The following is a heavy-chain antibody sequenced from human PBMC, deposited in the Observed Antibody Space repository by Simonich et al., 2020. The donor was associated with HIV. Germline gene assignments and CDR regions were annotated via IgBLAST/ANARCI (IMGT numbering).Heavy chain of an antibody. CDR3: ARIEYSSSSEFDP. J-gene: IGHJ5*02. CDR2: INHGGNA. D-gene: IGHD6-6*01. CDR1: GGSFSGYY. V-gene: IGHV4-34*01. Sequence: VQLQQWGAGLLKPSETLSLTSAVYGGSFSGYYWSWTRQPPGKWLEGIGEINHGGNAKYNPYCKSRVTISVDTSKNRFALKLSSVTAADTAVYYCARIEYSSSSEFDPWGQGTLVTVSS.